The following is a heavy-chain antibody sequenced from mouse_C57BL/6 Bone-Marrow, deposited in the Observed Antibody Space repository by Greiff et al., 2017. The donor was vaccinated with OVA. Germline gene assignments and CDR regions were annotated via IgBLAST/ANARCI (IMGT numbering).Heavy chain of an antibody. V-gene: IGHV3-6*01. J-gene: IGHJ3*01. CDR3: AKELYYYGSSPFAY. CDR1: GYSITSGYY. Sequence: VQLQQSGPGLVKPSQSLSLTCSVTGYSITSGYYWNWIRQFPGNKLEWMGYISYDGSNNYNPSLKNRISITRDTAKNQFFLKLNSVTTEDTATYCCAKELYYYGSSPFAYWGQGTLVTVSA. D-gene: IGHD1-1*01. CDR2: ISYDGSN.